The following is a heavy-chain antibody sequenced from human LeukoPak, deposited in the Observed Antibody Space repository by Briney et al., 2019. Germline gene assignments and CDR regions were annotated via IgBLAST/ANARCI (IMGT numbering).Heavy chain of an antibody. CDR3: ARHEGYYYDSSGYYVP. CDR1: GYSFSSYW. D-gene: IGHD3-22*01. J-gene: IGHJ5*02. CDR2: IDPSDSYT. Sequence: PGESLQISRKGSGYSFSSYWISWVRQMPGKGLEWMGRIDPSDSYTNYSPSFQGHVTISADKSISTAYLQWSSLKASDTAMYYCARHEGYYYDSSGYYVPWGQGTLVTVSS. V-gene: IGHV5-10-1*01.